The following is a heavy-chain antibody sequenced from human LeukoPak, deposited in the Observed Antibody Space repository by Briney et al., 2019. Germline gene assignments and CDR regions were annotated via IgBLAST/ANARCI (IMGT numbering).Heavy chain of an antibody. D-gene: IGHD6-19*01. CDR3: ARQYSSGWPD. CDR1: GFTFSDSY. CDR2: ISYDGSNK. V-gene: IGHV3-30*03. J-gene: IGHJ4*02. Sequence: GGSLRLSCAASGFTFSDSYMTWIRQAPGKGLEWVAVISYDGSNKYYADSVKGRFTISRDNSKNTLYLQMNSLRAEDTAVYYCARQYSSGWPDWGQGTLVTVSS.